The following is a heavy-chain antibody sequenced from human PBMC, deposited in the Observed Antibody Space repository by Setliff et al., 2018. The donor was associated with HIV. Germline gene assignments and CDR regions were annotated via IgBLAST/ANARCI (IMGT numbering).Heavy chain of an antibody. D-gene: IGHD6-19*01. J-gene: IGHJ6*03. CDR3: ARVPYPADYYMDV. V-gene: IGHV4-59*11. CDR1: GGFISSHY. CDR2: IYYIGGT. Sequence: SETLSLTCSVSGGFISSHYWSWIRQPPGKGLELIGYIYYIGGTNYNPSLKSRVTISIDTSKSQFSLKLTSVSAADTAIYYCARVPYPADYYMDVWGKGTTVTVSS.